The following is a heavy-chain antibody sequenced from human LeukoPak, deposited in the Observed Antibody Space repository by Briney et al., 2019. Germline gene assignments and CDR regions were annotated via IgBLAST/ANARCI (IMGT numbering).Heavy chain of an antibody. Sequence: ASVKVSCKASGCTFTDYYVHWVRQAPGLGLEWMGIINPLRGITIYAQKFQGRVTMTCDTSTNTVFMELSSLISEDTAVYYCTRTIGYRPVAGLKEKWFDPWGQGTLVTVSS. CDR1: GCTFTDYY. D-gene: IGHD6-19*01. CDR3: TRTIGYRPVAGLKEKWFDP. J-gene: IGHJ5*02. V-gene: IGHV1-46*01. CDR2: INPLRGIT.